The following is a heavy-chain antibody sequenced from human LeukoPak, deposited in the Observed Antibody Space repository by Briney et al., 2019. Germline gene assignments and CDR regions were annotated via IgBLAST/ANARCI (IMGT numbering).Heavy chain of an antibody. CDR1: GFTFNNYW. CDR2: IKQDGSEA. CDR3: ARGADGLPPDY. Sequence: GGSLRLACAAAGFTFNNYWMSWVRQAPGKGLGWVANIKQDGSEAYYVNSVKGRFTIAREHAKKSLYLQMTNLRAEDPAVYYCARGADGLPPDYWGQGTLVTVSS. D-gene: IGHD2-15*01. V-gene: IGHV3-7*01. J-gene: IGHJ4*02.